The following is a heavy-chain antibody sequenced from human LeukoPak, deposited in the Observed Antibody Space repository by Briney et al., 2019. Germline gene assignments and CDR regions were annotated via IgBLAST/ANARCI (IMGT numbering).Heavy chain of an antibody. Sequence: SGGPLRLSCAASGFTFSSYAMSWVRQAPGKGLEWVSAISGSGGSTYYADSVKGRFTISRDNSKNTLHLQMNSLRAEDTAVYYCAKDGVPNYYGSGSYLDYWGQGTLVTVSS. CDR2: ISGSGGST. J-gene: IGHJ4*02. V-gene: IGHV3-23*01. CDR1: GFTFSSYA. D-gene: IGHD3-10*01. CDR3: AKDGVPNYYGSGSYLDY.